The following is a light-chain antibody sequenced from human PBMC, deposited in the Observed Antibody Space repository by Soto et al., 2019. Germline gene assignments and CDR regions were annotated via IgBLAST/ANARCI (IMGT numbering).Light chain of an antibody. V-gene: IGLV1-44*01. CDR3: QVCDNISDHHWV. CDR1: SSNIGSNT. CDR2: SNN. Sequence: QAVVTQPPSASGTPGQRVTISCSGSSSNIGSNTVNWYQQLPGTAPKLLIYSNNQRPSGVPDRISGSNPGNTATLTISRIEAGDEADYYCQVCDNISDHHWVFGGGTKLTVL. J-gene: IGLJ3*02.